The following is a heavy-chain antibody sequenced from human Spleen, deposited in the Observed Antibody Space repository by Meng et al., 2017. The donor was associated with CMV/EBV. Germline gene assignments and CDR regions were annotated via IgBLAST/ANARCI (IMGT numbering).Heavy chain of an antibody. CDR2: IGTLHDT. J-gene: IGHJ4*02. CDR1: GFTFSDYD. CDR3: ARDISGYYSFYFDY. D-gene: IGHD3-3*01. Sequence: GESLKISCAASGFTFSDYDMHWVRQVTGKGLEWVSAIGTLHDTFYPDSVKGRFTISRDNAKNSLYLQMNSLRAEDTAVYYCARDISGYYSFYFDYWGQGTLVTVSS. V-gene: IGHV3-13*01.